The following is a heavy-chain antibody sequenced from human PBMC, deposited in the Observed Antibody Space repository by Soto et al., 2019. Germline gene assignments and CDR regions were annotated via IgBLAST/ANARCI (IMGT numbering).Heavy chain of an antibody. CDR1: GLAFRSFL. CDR2: INQDGRDT. J-gene: IGHJ4*02. Sequence: VGSLRLSCAASGLAFRSFLMSWVRQAPGGGLEWVANINQDGRDTYYSDSVRDRFTISRDNAANSLFLHMNSLGAEDTAVYYCATYHDDEWESYRHRYWGQRTLVTVSS. CDR3: ATYHDDEWESYRHRY. D-gene: IGHD3-16*01. V-gene: IGHV3-7*01.